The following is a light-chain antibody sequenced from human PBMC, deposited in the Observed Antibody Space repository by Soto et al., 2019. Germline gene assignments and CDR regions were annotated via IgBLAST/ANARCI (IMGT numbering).Light chain of an antibody. J-gene: IGLJ1*01. Sequence: QSVLAQPRSVSGCPGQSVTISCTGTSSDVGGYNYVSWYQQHPGKAPKLMIYDVSKRPSGVPDRFSGSNSGNTASLTISGLQAEDEADYYCCSYAGSYTFGVFGTGTKVTVL. V-gene: IGLV2-11*01. CDR2: DVS. CDR3: CSYAGSYTFGV. CDR1: SSDVGGYNY.